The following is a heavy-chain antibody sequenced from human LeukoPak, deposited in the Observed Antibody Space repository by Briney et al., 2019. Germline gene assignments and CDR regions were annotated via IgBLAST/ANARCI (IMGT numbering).Heavy chain of an antibody. V-gene: IGHV1-69*01. D-gene: IGHD3-3*01. J-gene: IGHJ5*02. CDR3: ARDQGYDFWSGYRWFDP. CDR2: IIPIFGTA. Sequence: SVKVSCKASGGTFSSYAISWVRQAPGQGLEWMGGIIPIFGTANYAQKFQGRVTITADESTSTAYMELSSLRSEDMAVYYCARDQGYDFWSGYRWFDPWGQGTLVTVSS. CDR1: GGTFSSYA.